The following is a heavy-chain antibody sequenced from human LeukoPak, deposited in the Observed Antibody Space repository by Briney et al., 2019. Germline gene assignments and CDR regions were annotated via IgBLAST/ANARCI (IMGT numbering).Heavy chain of an antibody. D-gene: IGHD6-6*01. CDR1: GFTFSSYW. Sequence: GGSLRLSCAASGFTFSSYWMSWVRQAPGKGLEWVANIKQDGSEKYYVDSVKGRFTISRGNAKNSLYLQMNSLRAEDTAVYYCARDPAYSSSVFDYWGQGTLVTVSS. CDR2: IKQDGSEK. CDR3: ARDPAYSSSVFDY. V-gene: IGHV3-7*01. J-gene: IGHJ4*02.